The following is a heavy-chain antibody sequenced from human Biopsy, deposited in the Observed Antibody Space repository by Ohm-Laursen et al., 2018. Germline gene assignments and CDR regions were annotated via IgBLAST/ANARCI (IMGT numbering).Heavy chain of an antibody. CDR2: RFHSGSP. J-gene: IGHJ4*02. Sequence: SETLSLTCSVSGGSISSSYWSWIRQTPGERLEWIGYRFHSGSPMYNPSLKSRVTISVDTSKGHFSLTLTSVTAADTAVYYCVRLNRRGNIIFFDYWGRGTLVTVSS. CDR1: GGSISSSY. V-gene: IGHV4-59*08. D-gene: IGHD3/OR15-3a*01. CDR3: VRLNRRGNIIFFDY.